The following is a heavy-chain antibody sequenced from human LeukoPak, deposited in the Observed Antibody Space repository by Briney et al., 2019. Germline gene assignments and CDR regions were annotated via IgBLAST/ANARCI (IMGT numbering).Heavy chain of an antibody. CDR1: GYTFTSYG. V-gene: IGHV1-18*01. CDR2: ISAYNGNT. J-gene: IGHJ6*04. D-gene: IGHD2-2*01. Sequence: GASVEVSCKASGYTFTSYGISWVRQAPGQGLEWMGWISAYNGNTNYAQKLQGRVTMTTDTSTSTAYMELRSLRSDDTAVYYCARDGVVVVPAAPLDVWGKGTTVTVSS. CDR3: ARDGVVVVPAAPLDV.